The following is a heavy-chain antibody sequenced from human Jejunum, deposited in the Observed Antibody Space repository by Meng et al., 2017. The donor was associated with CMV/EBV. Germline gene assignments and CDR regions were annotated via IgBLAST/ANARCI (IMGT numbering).Heavy chain of an antibody. Sequence: CEASGYPFRDYGIGWVRQAPGQGFEWLGRVNGDYAYPNDAQKFQGRITMTTDTSTSTAYMELRSLRYDDTAVYYCARDLFVQSLGMDYWGQGTLVTVSS. V-gene: IGHV1-18*01. D-gene: IGHD3-3*01. CDR3: ARDLFVQSLGMDY. CDR1: GYPFRDYG. CDR2: VNGDYAYP. J-gene: IGHJ4*02.